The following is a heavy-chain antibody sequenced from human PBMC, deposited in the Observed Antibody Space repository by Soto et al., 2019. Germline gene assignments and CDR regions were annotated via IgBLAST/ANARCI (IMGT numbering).Heavy chain of an antibody. CDR3: ARDINGVSAFDI. D-gene: IGHD2-8*01. V-gene: IGHV3-64*01. Sequence: GGSLRLSCAASGFTFSIYAMHWVRQAPGKGLEYVSAISSNGGSTYYANSVKGRFTISRDNSKNTLYLQMGSLRAEDMAVYYCARDINGVSAFDIWGQGTMVTVSS. CDR1: GFTFSIYA. CDR2: ISSNGGST. J-gene: IGHJ3*02.